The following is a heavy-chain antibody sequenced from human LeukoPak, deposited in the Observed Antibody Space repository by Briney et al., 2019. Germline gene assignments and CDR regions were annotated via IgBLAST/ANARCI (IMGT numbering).Heavy chain of an antibody. CDR3: ASDSYYYGSGSQTSWYFDL. D-gene: IGHD3-10*01. CDR2: INPNSGGT. Sequence: ASVTXSCKASGYTFTGYYMHWVRQAPXQGLEWMGWINPNSGGTNYAQKFQGRVTMTRDTSISTAYMELSRLRADDTAVYYCASDSYYYGSGSQTSWYFDLWGRGTLVTVSS. J-gene: IGHJ2*01. CDR1: GYTFTGYY. V-gene: IGHV1-2*02.